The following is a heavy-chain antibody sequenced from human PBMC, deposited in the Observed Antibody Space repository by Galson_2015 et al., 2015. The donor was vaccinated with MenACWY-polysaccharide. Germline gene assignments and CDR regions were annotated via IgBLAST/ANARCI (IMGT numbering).Heavy chain of an antibody. Sequence: SVKVSCKASGSTFSSYNMNWVRQAPGQGLEWMGIIDPSAGTITYAQNFQGRVTVTRDTSTSTVYMELSSLRSDDTAVYYCARSYCAGDCPKRDFDSWGQGTLVTVSS. CDR3: ARSYCAGDCPKRDFDS. J-gene: IGHJ5*01. V-gene: IGHV1-46*01. D-gene: IGHD2-21*02. CDR2: IDPSAGTI. CDR1: GSTFSSYN.